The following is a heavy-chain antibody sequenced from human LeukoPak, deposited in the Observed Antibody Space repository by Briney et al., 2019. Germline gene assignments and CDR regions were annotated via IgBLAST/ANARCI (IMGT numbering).Heavy chain of an antibody. Sequence: GGSLRLSCAASGFTVSSNYMSWVRQAPGKGLEWVSVIYSGGSTYYADSVKGRFTISRDNSKNTLYLQMNSLRAEDTAVYYCAKLKRAATFGYYFDYWGQGTLVTVSS. CDR3: AKLKRAATFGYYFDY. CDR1: GFTVSSNY. D-gene: IGHD2/OR15-2a*01. V-gene: IGHV3-53*01. J-gene: IGHJ4*02. CDR2: IYSGGST.